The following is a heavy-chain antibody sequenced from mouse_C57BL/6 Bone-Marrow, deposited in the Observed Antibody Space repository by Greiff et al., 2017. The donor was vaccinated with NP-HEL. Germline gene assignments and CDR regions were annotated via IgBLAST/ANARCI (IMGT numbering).Heavy chain of an antibody. D-gene: IGHD1-1*01. CDR2: ISSGSSTI. CDR3: ARVFYYYGSSYHWYFDV. J-gene: IGHJ1*03. CDR1: GFTFSDYG. V-gene: IGHV5-17*01. Sequence: EVMLVESGGGLVKPGGSLKLSCAASGFTFSDYGMHWVRQAPEKGLEWVAYISSGSSTIYYADTVKGRFTLSRDNAKNTLFLQMTSLRSEDTAMYYCARVFYYYGSSYHWYFDVWGTGTTVTVSS.